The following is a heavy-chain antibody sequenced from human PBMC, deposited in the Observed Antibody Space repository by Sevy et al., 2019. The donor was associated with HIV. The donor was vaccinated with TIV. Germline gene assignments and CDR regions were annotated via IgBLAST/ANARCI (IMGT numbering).Heavy chain of an antibody. CDR1: GFTFSSYS. CDR2: ISSSSSYI. V-gene: IGHV3-21*01. D-gene: IGHD3-22*01. Sequence: GGSLRLSCAASGFTFSSYSMNWVRQAPGKGLEWVSSISSSSSYIYYADSVKGRFTISRDNAKNSLYLQMNSLRAEDTAVYYCARDKYIYDSSGYYYMVKDYYFDYWGLGTLVTVSS. J-gene: IGHJ4*02. CDR3: ARDKYIYDSSGYYYMVKDYYFDY.